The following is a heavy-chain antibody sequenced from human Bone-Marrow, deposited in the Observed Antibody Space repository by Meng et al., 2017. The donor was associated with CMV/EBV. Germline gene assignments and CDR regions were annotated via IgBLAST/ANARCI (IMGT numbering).Heavy chain of an antibody. CDR2: IYSGGST. V-gene: IGHV3-53*01. D-gene: IGHD6-6*01. J-gene: IGHJ4*02. CDR1: GFTVSSNY. CDR3: ARGYSNSSRFLFNY. Sequence: GESLKISCAASGFTVSSNYMSWVRQAPGKGLEWVSVIYSGGSTYYADSVKGRFTISRDNSKNTLYLQMNSLRAEDTAVYYCARGYSNSSRFLFNYWGQGTLVTVSS.